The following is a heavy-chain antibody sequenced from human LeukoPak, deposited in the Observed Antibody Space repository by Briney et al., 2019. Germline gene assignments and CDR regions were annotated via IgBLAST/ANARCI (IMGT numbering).Heavy chain of an antibody. CDR3: ARGTRGDYVYHRGNFRRMVYYYFMDV. V-gene: IGHV4-34*01. Sequence: SETLSLTCAVYGGSFSGYYWSWIRKPPGKGREWIGEINHSGSANHNPSLKSRVTISVDTSKNQFSLKLSSVTAADTAVYYCARGTRGDYVYHRGNFRRMVYYYFMDVWGKGTTVTVSS. CDR2: INHSGSA. J-gene: IGHJ6*03. CDR1: GGSFSGYY. D-gene: IGHD4-17*01.